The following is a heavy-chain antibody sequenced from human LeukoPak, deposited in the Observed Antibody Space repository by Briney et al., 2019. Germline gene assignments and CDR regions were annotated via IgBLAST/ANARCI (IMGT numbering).Heavy chain of an antibody. Sequence: ASVKVSCKASGYTFTGYYMHWVRQAPGQGLEWMGWMNPNSGNTGYAQKFQGRVTMTRDTSISTAYMELSSLRSEDTAVYYCARLRLYSGYDLWGQGTLVTVSS. CDR3: ARLRLYSGYDL. CDR2: MNPNSGNT. V-gene: IGHV1-8*02. D-gene: IGHD5-12*01. CDR1: GYTFTGYY. J-gene: IGHJ4*02.